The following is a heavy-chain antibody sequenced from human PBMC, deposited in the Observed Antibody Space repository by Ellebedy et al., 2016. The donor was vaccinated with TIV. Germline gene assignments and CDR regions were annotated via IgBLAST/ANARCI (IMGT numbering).Heavy chain of an antibody. V-gene: IGHV1-46*01. J-gene: IGHJ4*02. Sequence: ASVKVSCKASGYAFTGYYIHWVRQAPGQGLEWMGIINPSGGSTTYAQKFQGRVTMTRDTSTSTVYMELRSLRYEDTAVYYCARAFDSDFWGQGTLVTVSS. CDR3: ARAFDSDF. CDR2: INPSGGST. D-gene: IGHD2/OR15-2a*01. CDR1: GYAFTGYY.